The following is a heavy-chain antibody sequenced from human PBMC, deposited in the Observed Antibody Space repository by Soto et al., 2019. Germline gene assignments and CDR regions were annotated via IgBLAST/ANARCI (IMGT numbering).Heavy chain of an antibody. CDR2: ISGSGGST. CDR3: AKDNWNYGDY. CDR1: GFTFSIYA. Sequence: EVQLLESGGGLVQPGGSLRLACAASGFTFSIYAMSWVRQAPGKGLEWVSGISGSGGSTDYADSVKGRFTISRDNSKNTLYLQMNSLRADDTAVYYCAKDNWNYGDYWGQGTLVTVSS. J-gene: IGHJ4*02. V-gene: IGHV3-23*01. D-gene: IGHD1-20*01.